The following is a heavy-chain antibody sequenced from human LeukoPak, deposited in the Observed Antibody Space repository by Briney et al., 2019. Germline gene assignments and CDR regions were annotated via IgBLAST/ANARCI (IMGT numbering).Heavy chain of an antibody. Sequence: PGRSLRLSCAASGFTFSSYSMNWVRQAPGKALEWFSSISSSSSYIYYADSVKGRFTISRDNAKNSLYLQMNSLRAEDTAVYYCARAASGYYFDYWGQGTLVTVSS. J-gene: IGHJ4*02. CDR2: ISSSSSYI. V-gene: IGHV3-21*01. CDR3: ARAASGYYFDY. CDR1: GFTFSSYS. D-gene: IGHD3-22*01.